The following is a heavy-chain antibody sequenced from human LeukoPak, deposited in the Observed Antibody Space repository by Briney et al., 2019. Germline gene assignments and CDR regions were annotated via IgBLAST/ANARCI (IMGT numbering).Heavy chain of an antibody. D-gene: IGHD3-16*01. CDR3: AREPVWGGHWFDP. J-gene: IGHJ5*02. CDR2: IYYSGST. V-gene: IGHV4-59*01. CDR1: GGSISSYY. Sequence: PSETLSLTCTVSGGSISSYYWSWIRQLPGKGLEWIGYIYYSGSTNYNPSLKSRVTISVDTSKNQFSLKLSSVTAADTAVYYCAREPVWGGHWFDPWGQGTLVTVSS.